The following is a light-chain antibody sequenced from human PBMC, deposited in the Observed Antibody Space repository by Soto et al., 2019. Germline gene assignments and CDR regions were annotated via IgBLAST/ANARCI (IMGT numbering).Light chain of an antibody. CDR3: LQYHNLWA. J-gene: IGKJ1*01. V-gene: IGKV3-15*01. Sequence: IVMPQSPATLSVSPGERATLSCRASQNIYSNVAWYQQRPGQAPRLLIYRASTRAPGIPARFSGSGSGTEFTLTISSLQSEDFTVYSCLQYHNLWAVGQGTKVDIK. CDR1: QNIYSN. CDR2: RAS.